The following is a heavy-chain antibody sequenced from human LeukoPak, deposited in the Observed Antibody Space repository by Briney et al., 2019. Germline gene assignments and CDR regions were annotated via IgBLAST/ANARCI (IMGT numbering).Heavy chain of an antibody. CDR2: ISAYNGNT. V-gene: IGHV1-18*01. Sequence: ASVTVSCTASGYTFTSYGISWVRQAPGQGLEGMGWISAYNGNTNYAQKLQGRVTMTTDTSTSTAYMELRSLRSDDTAVYYCARVTLDLLAPFDYWGQGTLVTVSS. D-gene: IGHD3-9*01. J-gene: IGHJ4*02. CDR3: ARVTLDLLAPFDY. CDR1: GYTFTSYG.